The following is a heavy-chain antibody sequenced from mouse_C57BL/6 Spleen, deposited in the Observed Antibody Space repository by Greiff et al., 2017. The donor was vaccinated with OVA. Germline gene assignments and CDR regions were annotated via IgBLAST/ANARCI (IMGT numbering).Heavy chain of an antibody. J-gene: IGHJ4*01. Sequence: VQLKESGPELVKPGASVKISCKASGYSFTDYNMNWVKQSNGKSLEWIGVINPNYGTTSYNQKFKGKATLTVDQSSSTAYMQLNSLTSEDSAVYYCARHYYGSSYEDAMDYWGQGTSVTVSS. CDR2: INPNYGTT. V-gene: IGHV1-39*01. CDR3: ARHYYGSSYEDAMDY. CDR1: GYSFTDYN. D-gene: IGHD1-1*01.